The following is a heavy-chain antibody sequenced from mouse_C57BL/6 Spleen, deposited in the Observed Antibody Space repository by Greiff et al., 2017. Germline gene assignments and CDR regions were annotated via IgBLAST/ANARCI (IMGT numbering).Heavy chain of an antibody. CDR1: GFTFSSYA. Sequence: EVKLVESGGGLVKPGGSLKLSCAASGFTFSSYAMSWVRQTPEKRLEWVATISDGGSYTYYPDNVKGRFTNSRDNAKNNLYLQMSHLKSEDTAMYYCARKGDGYYWFAYWGQGTLVTVSA. J-gene: IGHJ3*01. D-gene: IGHD2-3*01. V-gene: IGHV5-4*03. CDR3: ARKGDGYYWFAY. CDR2: ISDGGSYT.